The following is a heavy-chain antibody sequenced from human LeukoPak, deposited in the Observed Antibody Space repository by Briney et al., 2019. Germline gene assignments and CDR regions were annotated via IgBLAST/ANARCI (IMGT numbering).Heavy chain of an antibody. V-gene: IGHV1-24*01. CDR3: ARVRLYSSSSGWFDP. J-gene: IGHJ5*02. D-gene: IGHD6-6*01. CDR2: FNPEDGET. CDR1: GYTLTELS. Sequence: ASVKVSCKVSGYTLTELSIHWVRQAPGKGLEWMGGFNPEDGETIYAQKFQGRVTMTEDTSTDTAYMELSSLRSDDTAVYYCARVRLYSSSSGWFDPWGQGTLVTVSS.